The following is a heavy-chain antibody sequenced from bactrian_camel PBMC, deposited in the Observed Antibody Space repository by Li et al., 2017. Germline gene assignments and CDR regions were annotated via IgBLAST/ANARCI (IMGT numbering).Heavy chain of an antibody. CDR3: VAKQWPPCASLDERTIDY. Sequence: VQLVESGGGSVQAGVSLRLSCAISGRSNENYFLAWFRQPPGKEREGVAAMYTGFGGGNIYYDDSVKGRFTISQDNSKNTLFLQMNSLKPEDTAVYYCVAKQWPPCASLDERTIDYWGQGTQVTVSS. CDR1: GRSNENYF. D-gene: IGHD7*01. J-gene: IGHJ4*01. V-gene: IGHV3S32*01. CDR2: MYTGFGGGNI.